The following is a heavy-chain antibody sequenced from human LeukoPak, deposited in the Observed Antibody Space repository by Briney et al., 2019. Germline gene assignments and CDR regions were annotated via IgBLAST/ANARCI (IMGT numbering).Heavy chain of an antibody. CDR3: ARARTVTTRTIDY. D-gene: IGHD4-17*01. CDR2: IKQDGSET. V-gene: IGHV3-7*03. J-gene: IGHJ4*02. Sequence: GGSLRLSCGASGLTLSNYWMTWVRQAPGKGREWVANIKQDGSETYYVDSVRGRFTISRDNAKNSLYLQMNSLRAEDTAVYYCARARTVTTRTIDYWGQGTLVIVSS. CDR1: GLTLSNYW.